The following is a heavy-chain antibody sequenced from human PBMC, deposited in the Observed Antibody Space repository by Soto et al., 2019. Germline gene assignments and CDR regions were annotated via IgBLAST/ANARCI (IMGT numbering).Heavy chain of an antibody. Sequence: QVQLVQSGAEVKKPGASVKVSCKASGYTFTGYYMHWVRQAPGQGLEWMGWINPNSGGTNYAQKFQGWVTRTRDTSISTAYMELSRLRSDDTAVYYCARGSVLRYFDWLFLFWGQGTLVTVSS. V-gene: IGHV1-2*04. CDR2: INPNSGGT. CDR1: GYTFTGYY. D-gene: IGHD3-9*01. CDR3: ARGSVLRYFDWLFLF. J-gene: IGHJ4*02.